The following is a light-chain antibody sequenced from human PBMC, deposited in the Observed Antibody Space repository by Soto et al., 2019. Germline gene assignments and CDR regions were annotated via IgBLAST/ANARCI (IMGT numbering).Light chain of an antibody. CDR2: DVS. Sequence: QSALSQPASVSGSPGQSLTIYCTGTSSDVGSFNYVSWYQQHPGKAPKLMIYDVSTRPSGVSNRFSGSKSGNTAYLTISGLQAEDEAEYYCNSYTTSTTYVFGTGTRSQS. CDR3: NSYTTSTTYV. V-gene: IGLV2-14*03. J-gene: IGLJ1*01. CDR1: SSDVGSFNY.